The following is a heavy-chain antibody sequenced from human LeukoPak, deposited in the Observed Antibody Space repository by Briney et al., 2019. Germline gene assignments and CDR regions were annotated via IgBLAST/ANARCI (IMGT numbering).Heavy chain of an antibody. CDR2: INHSGST. J-gene: IGHJ5*02. D-gene: IGHD5-18*01. CDR3: ARDNGYSYGLGP. CDR1: GGSFSGYY. V-gene: IGHV4-34*01. Sequence: PSETLSLTCAVYGGSFSGYYWSWIRQPPGKGLEWIGEINHSGSTYYNPSLKSRVTISVDTSKNQFSLKLSSVTAADTAVYYCARDNGYSYGLGPWGQGTLVTVSS.